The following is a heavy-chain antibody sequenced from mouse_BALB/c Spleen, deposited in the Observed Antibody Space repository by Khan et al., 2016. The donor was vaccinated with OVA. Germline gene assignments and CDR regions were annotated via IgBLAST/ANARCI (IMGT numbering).Heavy chain of an antibody. V-gene: IGHV2-6-1*01. CDR1: GFSLTNYG. J-gene: IGHJ4*01. CDR3: ARQPYYHYNVMDY. CDR2: IWSDGST. Sequence: QVQLQQSGPGLVAPSQSLSITCTISGFSLTNYGVHWVRQPPGKGLEWLVVIWSDGSTTYNSALKSRLTISKDNSKSQVFLKMNSLQNDDTAMYFCARQPYYHYNVMDYWGQGTSVTVSS. D-gene: IGHD2-10*01.